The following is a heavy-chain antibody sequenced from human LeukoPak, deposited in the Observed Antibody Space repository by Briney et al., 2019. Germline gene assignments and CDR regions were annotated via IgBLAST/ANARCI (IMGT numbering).Heavy chain of an antibody. J-gene: IGHJ6*03. CDR1: GFTFSSYE. Sequence: PGGSLRLSCAASGFTFSSYEMNWVRQAPGKGLEWVSYISSSGSTIYYADSVKGRFTISRDNAKNSLYLQMNSLRAEDTAVYYCARERRVLWFGELLYGDMDVWGKGTTVTISS. V-gene: IGHV3-48*03. CDR3: ARERRVLWFGELLYGDMDV. D-gene: IGHD3-10*01. CDR2: ISSSGSTI.